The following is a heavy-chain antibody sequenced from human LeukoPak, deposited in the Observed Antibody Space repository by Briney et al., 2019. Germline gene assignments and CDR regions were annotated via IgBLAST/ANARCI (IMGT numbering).Heavy chain of an antibody. J-gene: IGHJ6*02. D-gene: IGHD3-3*01. CDR2: MNPKTGDT. V-gene: IGHV1-8*01. CDR3: AKGAIFGVTTRGYGMDV. CDR1: GYTFTIFD. Sequence: ASLKVSCKASGYTFTIFDINWVRQAPGQGLEWVGWMNPKTGDTVYAQNFQGRVTMTRDTSIGTAYMELSSLRSEDTAVYYCAKGAIFGVTTRGYGMDVRGQGTSVTVSS.